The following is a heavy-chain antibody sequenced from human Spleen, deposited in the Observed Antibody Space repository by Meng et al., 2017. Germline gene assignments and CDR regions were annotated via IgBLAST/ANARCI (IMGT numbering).Heavy chain of an antibody. V-gene: IGHV1-18*01. CDR1: GYTFTSYG. D-gene: IGHD3-10*01. Sequence: ASVKVSCKASGYTFTSYGISWVRQAPGQGLEWMGWISAYNGNTNYAQKLQGRVTMTTDTSKCTAYMELRSLRSDDTAVYYCARDLLLWFGELSNYYGMDVWGQGTTVTVSS. J-gene: IGHJ6*02. CDR3: ARDLLLWFGELSNYYGMDV. CDR2: ISAYNGNT.